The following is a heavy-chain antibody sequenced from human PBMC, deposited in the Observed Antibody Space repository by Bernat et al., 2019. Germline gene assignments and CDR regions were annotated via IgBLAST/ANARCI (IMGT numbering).Heavy chain of an antibody. V-gene: IGHV3-23*01. CDR1: GFIFSSNA. D-gene: IGHD6-6*01. J-gene: IGHJ4*02. CDR3: AKDGAARPWPRFDY. CDR2: ISHDGST. Sequence: EVQLLESGGGLVQPGGSLRLSCAASGFIFSSNAMSWVRQAPEKGLEWVSTISHDGSTYYADSVKGRFTISKDNSTNTLYLQMDSLRAEDTAVYYCAKDGAARPWPRFDYWGEGTLITVSS.